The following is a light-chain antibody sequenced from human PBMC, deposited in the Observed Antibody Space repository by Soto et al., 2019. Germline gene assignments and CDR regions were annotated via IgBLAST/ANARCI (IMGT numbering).Light chain of an antibody. V-gene: IGKV1-39*01. Sequence: DIQMTQSPFSLSASVADRVTITCPTSQSISSDLNWYQQKAGKAPKLLIYAASSLQSGVPSRFSGSGSGTHFTLTISSLQPEDFATYYCQQIYSIPITFGQGTRLEIK. CDR1: QSISSD. CDR3: QQIYSIPIT. CDR2: AAS. J-gene: IGKJ5*01.